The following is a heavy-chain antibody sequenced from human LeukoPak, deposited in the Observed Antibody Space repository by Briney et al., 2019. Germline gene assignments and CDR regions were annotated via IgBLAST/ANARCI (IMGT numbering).Heavy chain of an antibody. Sequence: SETLSLTCTVSGGSISSGDYYWSWIRQPPGKGLEWIGYIYYSGSTYYNPSLKSRVTISVDTSKNQFSLKLSSVTAADTAVYYCARGGTAKPWWFDPWGQGTLVTVSS. CDR2: IYYSGST. CDR3: ARGGTAKPWWFDP. J-gene: IGHJ5*02. CDR1: GGSISSGDYY. V-gene: IGHV4-30-4*08. D-gene: IGHD1-1*01.